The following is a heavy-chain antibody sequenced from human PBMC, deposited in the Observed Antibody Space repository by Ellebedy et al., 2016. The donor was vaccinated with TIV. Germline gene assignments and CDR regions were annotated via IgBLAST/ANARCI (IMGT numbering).Heavy chain of an antibody. CDR1: EFTFSGSA. J-gene: IGHJ4*02. Sequence: PGGSLRLSCAASEFTFSGSAMHWVRQASGKGLEWVGRIRSKANNYATAYAASVKGRFTISRDDSKNTAYRQMNSLKTEDTAVYYCAKTASKGRGWRTPIDYWGQGTLVTVSS. CDR2: IRSKANNYAT. D-gene: IGHD6-19*01. V-gene: IGHV3-73*01. CDR3: AKTASKGRGWRTPIDY.